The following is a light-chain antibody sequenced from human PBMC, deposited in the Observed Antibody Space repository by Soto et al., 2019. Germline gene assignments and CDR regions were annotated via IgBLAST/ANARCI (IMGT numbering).Light chain of an antibody. CDR2: EVS. CDR3: TSYTSSTTSNVV. V-gene: IGLV2-14*01. CDR1: SSDIGDYDF. Sequence: QSVLTQPASVSGSPGQSITISCSGTSSDIGDYDFVSWYQHQPGKAPKLIIYEVSSRPSGISNRFSGSKSGNTASLTISGLQAEDEADYYCTSYTSSTTSNVVFGGGTQLTVL. J-gene: IGLJ2*01.